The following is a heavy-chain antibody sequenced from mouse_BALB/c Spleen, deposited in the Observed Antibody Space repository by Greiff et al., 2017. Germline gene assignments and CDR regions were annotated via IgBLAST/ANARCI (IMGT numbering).Heavy chain of an antibody. CDR1: GYTFTDYA. J-gene: IGHJ2*01. D-gene: IGHD1-1*01. CDR3: ARGSITTVFDY. CDR2: ISTYYGDA. Sequence: QVQLKESGAELVRPGVSVKISCKGSGYTFTDYAMHWVKQSHAKSLEWIGVISTYYGDASYNQKFKGKATMTVDKSSSTAYMELARLTSEDSAIYYCARGSITTVFDYWGQGTTLTVSS. V-gene: IGHV1S137*01.